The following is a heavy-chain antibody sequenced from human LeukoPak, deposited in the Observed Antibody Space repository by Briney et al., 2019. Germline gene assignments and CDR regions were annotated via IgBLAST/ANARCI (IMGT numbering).Heavy chain of an antibody. CDR3: ATXXXXXNXFDP. V-gene: IGHV4-39*01. Sequence: SETLSLTCIVSGGSISSSNSYWDWIRQPPGRGLEWIGDISHSGTINYNPSLRTRVTISADTSKNQFSLKLNSVTAADTAVYXXATXXXXXNXFDPWGQGTLVTVSS. J-gene: IGHJ5*02. CDR1: GGSISSSNSY. D-gene: IGHD2-8*01. CDR2: ISHSGTI.